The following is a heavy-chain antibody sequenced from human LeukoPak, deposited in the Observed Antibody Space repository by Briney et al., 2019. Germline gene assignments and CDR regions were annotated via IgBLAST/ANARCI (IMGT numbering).Heavy chain of an antibody. V-gene: IGHV4-34*01. CDR2: INHSGST. Sequence: SGTLSLTCAVYGGSFSGYYWSWIRQPPGKGLEWIGEINHSGSTNYNPSLKSRVTISVDTSKNQFSLKLSSVTAADTAVYYCARVGRLIDYWGQGTLVTVSS. D-gene: IGHD6-25*01. CDR1: GGSFSGYY. J-gene: IGHJ4*02. CDR3: ARVGRLIDY.